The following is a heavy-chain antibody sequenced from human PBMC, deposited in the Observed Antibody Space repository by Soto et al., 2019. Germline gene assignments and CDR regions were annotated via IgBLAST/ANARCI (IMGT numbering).Heavy chain of an antibody. V-gene: IGHV2-26*01. CDR3: ARIKGWYSSSWYSDY. J-gene: IGHJ4*02. D-gene: IGHD6-13*01. CDR2: IFSNDEK. CDR1: GFSLSNARMG. Sequence: SGPTLVNPTETLTLTCTVSGFSLSNARMGVSWIRQPPGKALEWLAHIFSNDEKSYSTSLKSRLTISKDTSKSQVVLTMTNMDPVDTATYYCARIKGWYSSSWYSDYWGQGTLVTVSS.